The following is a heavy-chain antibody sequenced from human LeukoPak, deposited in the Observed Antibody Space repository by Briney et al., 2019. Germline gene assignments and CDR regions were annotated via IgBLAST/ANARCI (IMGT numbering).Heavy chain of an antibody. CDR2: IYHSGST. V-gene: IGHV4-61*02. J-gene: IGHJ5*02. D-gene: IGHD3-10*01. Sequence: SQTLSLTCTVSGGSISSGSYYWSWIRQPAGKGLEWIGSIYHSGSTYYNPSLKSRVTISVDTSKNQFSLKLSSVTAADTAVYYCARGPKRGIPGWFDPWGQGTLVTVSS. CDR1: GGSISSGSYY. CDR3: ARGPKRGIPGWFDP.